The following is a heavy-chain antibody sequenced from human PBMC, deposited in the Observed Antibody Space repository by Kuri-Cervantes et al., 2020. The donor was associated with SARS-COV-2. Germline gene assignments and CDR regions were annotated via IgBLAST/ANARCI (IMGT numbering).Heavy chain of an antibody. J-gene: IGHJ4*02. CDR3: ARDVAPTILWFGEFPPSGDY. CDR2: INPKSGAS. D-gene: IGHD3-10*01. CDR1: GYTFIGYY. V-gene: IGHV1-2*02. Sequence: ASVKVSCKASGYTFIGYYMHWVRQAPGQGLEWMGWINPKSGASSYAQKFQGRVTMARATSINTVYMELSTLRSDDTAVYYCARDVAPTILWFGEFPPSGDYWGQGTLVTVSS.